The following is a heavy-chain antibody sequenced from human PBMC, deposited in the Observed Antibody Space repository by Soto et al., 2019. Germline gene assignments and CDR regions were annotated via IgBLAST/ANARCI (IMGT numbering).Heavy chain of an antibody. J-gene: IGHJ5*02. D-gene: IGHD4-17*01. Sequence: QVQLVQSGAEVKKPGASVKVSCKASGYPFTSYGISWVRQAPGQGLEWMGWISGYNGNKNYAQKVQDRVIMTTDTSTNTAYMELMSLRSDDTAVYYCARVRPVTTSVLNWYDPWGQGTLVTVSS. CDR3: ARVRPVTTSVLNWYDP. V-gene: IGHV1-18*01. CDR2: ISGYNGNK. CDR1: GYPFTSYG.